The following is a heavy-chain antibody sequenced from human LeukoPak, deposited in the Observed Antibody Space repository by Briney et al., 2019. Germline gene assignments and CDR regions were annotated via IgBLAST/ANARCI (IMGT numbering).Heavy chain of an antibody. V-gene: IGHV3-21*06. Sequence: GGSLRLSCAVSGFTFSSYSMNWVRRAPGKGREWVSFISSSSSYIYYADSVKGRFTISRDNAKNSLFLQMNSLRAEDTAVYYCARAPPGIATLSGYMDVWGKGTTVTVSS. D-gene: IGHD6-6*01. CDR1: GFTFSSYS. J-gene: IGHJ6*03. CDR2: ISSSSSYI. CDR3: ARAPPGIATLSGYMDV.